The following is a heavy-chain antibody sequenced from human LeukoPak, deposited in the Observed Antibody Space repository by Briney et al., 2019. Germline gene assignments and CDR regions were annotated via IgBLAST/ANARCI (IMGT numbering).Heavy chain of an antibody. V-gene: IGHV4-39*02. CDR1: GGSISSSSYY. J-gene: IGHJ1*01. Sequence: PSETLSLTCTVSGGSISSSSYYWGWIRQPPGKGLEWIGSIYYSGSTYYNPSLKSRVTISVDTSKNQFSLKLSSVTAADTAVYYCAREGGGSGTLFLGSARAEYFQHWGQGTLVTISS. D-gene: IGHD1-1*01. CDR2: IYYSGST. CDR3: AREGGGSGTLFLGSARAEYFQH.